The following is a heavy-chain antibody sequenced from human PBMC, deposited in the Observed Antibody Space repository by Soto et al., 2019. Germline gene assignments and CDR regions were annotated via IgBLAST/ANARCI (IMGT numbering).Heavy chain of an antibody. CDR2: IRSKAYGGTT. Sequence: GGSLRLSXTASGFTFGDYAMSWVRQAPGKGLEWVGFIRSKAYGGTTEYAASVKGRFTISRDDSKSIAYLQMNSLKTEDTAVYYCSGYYFYYYGMDVWGQGTTVTVSS. J-gene: IGHJ6*02. CDR1: GFTFGDYA. V-gene: IGHV3-49*04. CDR3: SGYYFYYYGMDV.